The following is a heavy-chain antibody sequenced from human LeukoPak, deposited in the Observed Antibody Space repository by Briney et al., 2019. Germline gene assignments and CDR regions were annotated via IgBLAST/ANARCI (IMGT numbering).Heavy chain of an antibody. CDR3: AKGGLVLLGYFDY. J-gene: IGHJ4*02. CDR2: ISWNSGSI. CDR1: GFTFDDYA. Sequence: GRSLRLSCAASGFTFDDYAMHWVRQAPGKGLEWVSGISWNSGSIGYADSVKGRFTVSRDNAKNSLYLQMNSLRAEDTALYYCAKGGLVLLGYFDYWGQGTLVTVSS. D-gene: IGHD6-19*01. V-gene: IGHV3-9*01.